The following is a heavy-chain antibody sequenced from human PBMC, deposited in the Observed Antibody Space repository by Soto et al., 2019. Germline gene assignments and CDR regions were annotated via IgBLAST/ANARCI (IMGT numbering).Heavy chain of an antibody. CDR2: ISSSSSTI. D-gene: IGHD6-6*01. V-gene: IGHV3-48*02. CDR3: ARDQPLAARPAYYGMDV. J-gene: IGHJ6*02. CDR1: GFTFSSYS. Sequence: EVQLVESGGGLVQPGGSLRLSCAASGFTFSSYSMNWVRQAPGKGLEWVSYISSSSSTIYYADSVKGRFTISRDNAKNSLYLQMNSLRDEDTAVYYCARDQPLAARPAYYGMDVWGQGTTVTVSS.